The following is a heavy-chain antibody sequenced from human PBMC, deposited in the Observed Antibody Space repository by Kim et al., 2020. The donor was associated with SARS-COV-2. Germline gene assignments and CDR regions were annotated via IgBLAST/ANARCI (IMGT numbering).Heavy chain of an antibody. D-gene: IGHD6-13*01. Sequence: GSFSGYYWSWIRQPPGKGLEYIGEIDHVGSTNFNPSLESRVTISVDTSKNQFSLRLISVTAADTAVYYCARGLKAGGFFRYFDLWGRGTLAT. CDR2: IDHVGST. CDR3: ARGLKAGGFFRYFDL. V-gene: IGHV4-34*01. J-gene: IGHJ2*01. CDR1: GSFSGYY.